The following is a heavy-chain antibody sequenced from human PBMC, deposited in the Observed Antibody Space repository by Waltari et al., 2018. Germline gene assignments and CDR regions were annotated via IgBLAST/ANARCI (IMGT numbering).Heavy chain of an antibody. CDR3: ARENRWQWLALTSYYYYGMDV. V-gene: IGHV3-30*01. J-gene: IGHJ6*02. CDR2: ISYDGSNK. D-gene: IGHD6-19*01. CDR1: GFTFSSYA. Sequence: QVQLVESGGGVVQPGRSLRLSCAASGFTFSSYAMHWVRQAPGKGLEWVAVISYDGSNKYYADSVKGRFTISRDNSKNTLYLQMNSLRAEDTAVYYCARENRWQWLALTSYYYYGMDVWGQGTTVTVSS.